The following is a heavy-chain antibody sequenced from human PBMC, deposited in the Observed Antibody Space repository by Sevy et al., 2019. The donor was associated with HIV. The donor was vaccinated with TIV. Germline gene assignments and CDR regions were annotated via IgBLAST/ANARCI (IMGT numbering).Heavy chain of an antibody. J-gene: IGHJ4*02. CDR2: ISRSSSTI. V-gene: IGHV3-48*02. Sequence: GGSLRLSCAASGFTFSSYSMNWVRQAPGNGLEWVSYISRSSSTIYYADSVKGRFTISRDNAKNSLYLQMNSLRDEDTAVYYCARERKMYDSSGYYFHFDYWGQGTLVTVSS. CDR1: GFTFSSYS. CDR3: ARERKMYDSSGYYFHFDY. D-gene: IGHD3-22*01.